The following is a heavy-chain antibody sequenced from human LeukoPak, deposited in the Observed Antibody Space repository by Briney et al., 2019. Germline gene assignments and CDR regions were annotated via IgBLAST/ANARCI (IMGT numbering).Heavy chain of an antibody. J-gene: IGHJ4*02. CDR2: IYHSGST. CDR1: GYSISSGYY. D-gene: IGHD3-10*01. Sequence: PSETLSLTCTVAGYSISSGYYWGWIRQPPGKGLEWIGSIYHSGSTYYNPSLKSRVTISVDTSKNQFSLKLSSVTAADTAVYYCARVDLANVWFGELLTFDYWGQGTLVTVSS. V-gene: IGHV4-38-2*02. CDR3: ARVDLANVWFGELLTFDY.